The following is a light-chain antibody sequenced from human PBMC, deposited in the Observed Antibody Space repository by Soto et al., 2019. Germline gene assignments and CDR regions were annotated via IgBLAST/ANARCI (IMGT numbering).Light chain of an antibody. CDR2: DAS. CDR3: QQDYNLPFT. Sequence: IVMTHAPATLSCSPVEIATLSFRASQSVSTYLAWYQQQPGRAPRLLIYDASTRDTGIPARISGSGSGTDFTLTISSLQAEDFAVYYCQQDYNLPFTFGQGTRLEIK. J-gene: IGKJ5*01. CDR1: QSVSTY. V-gene: IGKV3D-7*01.